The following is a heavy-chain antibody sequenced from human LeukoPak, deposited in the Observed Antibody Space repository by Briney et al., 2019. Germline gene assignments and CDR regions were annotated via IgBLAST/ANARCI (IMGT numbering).Heavy chain of an antibody. CDR2: ISGSGGST. CDR1: GFTFSSYA. D-gene: IGHD2-15*01. J-gene: IGHJ4*02. Sequence: GGSLRLSCAASGFTFSSYAMSWVRQAPGKGLEWVSAISGSGGSTYYADSVKGRFTISRDNSKNTLYLQMNSLRAEDTVVYYCAKAVALRGYFDYWGQGTLVTVSS. CDR3: AKAVALRGYFDY. V-gene: IGHV3-23*01.